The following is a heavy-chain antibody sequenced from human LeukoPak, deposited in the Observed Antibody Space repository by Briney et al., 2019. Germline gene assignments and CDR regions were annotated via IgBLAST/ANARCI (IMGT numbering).Heavy chain of an antibody. J-gene: IGHJ1*01. D-gene: IGHD2-15*01. CDR1: GFTFSNYW. Sequence: GGSLRLSCAASGFTFSNYWMSWVRQAPGKGLEWLANINQDGSEIYYVDSVKGRFTISRDNGKNSLYLQINSLRADDTAVYYCARGRCSGGSCYSVDGYFQHWGQGTLVTVSS. CDR2: INQDGSEI. CDR3: ARGRCSGGSCYSVDGYFQH. V-gene: IGHV3-7*01.